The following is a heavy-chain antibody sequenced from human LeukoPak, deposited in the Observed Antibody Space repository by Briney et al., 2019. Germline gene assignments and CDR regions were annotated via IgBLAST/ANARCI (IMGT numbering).Heavy chain of an antibody. D-gene: IGHD2-2*01. CDR1: GGSISSYY. CDR2: IYYSGST. Sequence: SETLSLTCTVSGGSISSYYWSWIRQPPGKGLEWIGYIYYSGSTNYNPSLKSRVTISVDTSKNQFSLKLSSVTAADTAVYYCARGRVVPAANRGVYFDYWGQGTLVTVSS. CDR3: ARGRVVPAANRGVYFDY. J-gene: IGHJ4*02. V-gene: IGHV4-59*12.